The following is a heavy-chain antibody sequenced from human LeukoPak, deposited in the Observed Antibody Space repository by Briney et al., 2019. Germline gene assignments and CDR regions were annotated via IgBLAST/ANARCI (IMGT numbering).Heavy chain of an antibody. CDR3: ARLRSYYDSSRYWYNWFDP. Sequence: GGSLRLSCAASGFTVSSNYMSWVRQAPGKGLEWVSVFYRGGSTYYADSVKGRFTISRHNSKNTLYLQMNSLRAEDTAVYYCARLRSYYDSSRYWYNWFDPWGQGTLVTVSS. CDR1: GFTVSSNY. V-gene: IGHV3-53*04. D-gene: IGHD3-22*01. CDR2: FYRGGST. J-gene: IGHJ5*02.